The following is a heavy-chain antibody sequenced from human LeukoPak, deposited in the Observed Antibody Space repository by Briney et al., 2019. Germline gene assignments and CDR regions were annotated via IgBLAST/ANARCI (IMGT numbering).Heavy chain of an antibody. V-gene: IGHV3-7*01. Sequence: GGSLRLSCAASGFTFSSYWMSWVRQAPGKGLEWVANIKQDGSEKYYVDSVKGRFTISRDNAKNSLYLQMNSLRAEDTVVYYCASVPAAGAFDIWGQGTMVTVSS. D-gene: IGHD6-25*01. CDR1: GFTFSSYW. CDR2: IKQDGSEK. J-gene: IGHJ3*02. CDR3: ASVPAAGAFDI.